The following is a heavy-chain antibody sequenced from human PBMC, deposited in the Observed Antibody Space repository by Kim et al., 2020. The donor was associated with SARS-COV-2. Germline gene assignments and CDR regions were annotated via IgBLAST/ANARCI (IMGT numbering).Heavy chain of an antibody. CDR3: ARDGDLYDFWSGYYFGRGALNYYYGMDV. Sequence: GGSLRLSCAASGFTFSSYSMNWVRQAPGKGLEWVSSISSSSSYIYYADSVKGRFTISRDNAKNSLYLQMNSLRAEDTAVYYCARDGDLYDFWSGYYFGRGALNYYYGMDVWGQGTTVTVSS. J-gene: IGHJ6*02. CDR2: ISSSSSYI. CDR1: GFTFSSYS. D-gene: IGHD3-3*01. V-gene: IGHV3-21*01.